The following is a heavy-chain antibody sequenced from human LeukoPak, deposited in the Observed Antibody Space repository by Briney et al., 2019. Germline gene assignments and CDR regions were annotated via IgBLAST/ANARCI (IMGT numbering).Heavy chain of an antibody. V-gene: IGHV4-39*01. CDR2: ISYRGNT. CDR3: ARGQLALYYYNGMDV. D-gene: IGHD1-1*01. J-gene: IGHJ6*02. CDR1: GDSISSSNYY. Sequence: SETLSLTCTVSGDSISSSNYYWGWIRQPPGKGLEWIGSISYRGNTYYSSSRKSRVTISVDMSKNQFSLRLSSMTAADRAVYYCARGQLALYYYNGMDVWGQGTTVTVSS.